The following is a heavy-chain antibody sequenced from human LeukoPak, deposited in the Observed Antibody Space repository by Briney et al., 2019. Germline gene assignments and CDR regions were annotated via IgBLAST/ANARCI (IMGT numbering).Heavy chain of an antibody. V-gene: IGHV3-23*01. J-gene: IGHJ6*02. CDR2: ITATGGST. D-gene: IGHD5-24*01. Sequence: GGSLRLSCADSGLIFNGYAVNWVRQAPGKGLEWVSSITATGGSTYYADSVKGRFSISRDNTDNTLHLQMSGLRAEDTAVYYCAKACRRLQLACMDVWGQGTTVIVSS. CDR1: GLIFNGYA. CDR3: AKACRRLQLACMDV.